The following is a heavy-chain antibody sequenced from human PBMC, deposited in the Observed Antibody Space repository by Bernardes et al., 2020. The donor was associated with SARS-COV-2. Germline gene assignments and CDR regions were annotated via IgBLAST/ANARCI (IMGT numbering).Heavy chain of an antibody. V-gene: IGHV4-59*01. CDR3: ARGRGFCTNAECQWFDP. CDR2: VYSGST. D-gene: IGHD2-8*01. J-gene: IGHJ5*01. Sequence: SETLSLTCTVSGGSIRSYYWSWVRQPPGQGLEWIGSVYSGSTNYNPSLKSRVTISVDTSKNQFSLKMTSVTAADTAVYFCARGRGFCTNAECQWFDPWGQGTTVTVSA. CDR1: GGSIRSYY.